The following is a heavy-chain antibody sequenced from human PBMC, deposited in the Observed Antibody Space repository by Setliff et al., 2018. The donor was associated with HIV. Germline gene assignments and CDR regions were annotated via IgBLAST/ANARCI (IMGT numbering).Heavy chain of an antibody. J-gene: IGHJ5*02. CDR3: ARDVGSIWHNWFDP. CDR1: GYGFTRKI. V-gene: IGHV1-3*01. CDR2: INVGSGNT. D-gene: IGHD4-4*01. Sequence: ASVMVSCKASGYGFTRKIIHWVRQAPGQRLEWMGWINVGSGNTKYSLRFQDRVTLTRDTSATTAYMELNSLRSEDTAVYFCARDVGSIWHNWFDPWGQGTLVTVSS.